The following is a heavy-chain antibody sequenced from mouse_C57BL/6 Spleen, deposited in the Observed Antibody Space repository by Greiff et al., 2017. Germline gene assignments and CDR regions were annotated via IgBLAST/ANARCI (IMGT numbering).Heavy chain of an antibody. Sequence: VKLMESGAELVKPGASVTLSCKASGYTFTEYTIHWVKQRSGQGLEWIGWFYPGSGSIKYNEKFKDKATLPAEKSSSTVYMELSRLTSEDSAFYFCARRECSGYYVDAMDYWGQGTSVTVSS. CDR3: ARRECSGYYVDAMDY. D-gene: IGHD2-3*01. J-gene: IGHJ4*01. CDR1: GYTFTEYT. CDR2: FYPGSGSI. V-gene: IGHV1-62-2*01.